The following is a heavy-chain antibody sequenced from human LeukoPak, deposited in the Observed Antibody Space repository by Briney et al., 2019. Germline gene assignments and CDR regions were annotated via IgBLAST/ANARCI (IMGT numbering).Heavy chain of an antibody. Sequence: ASVKVSCKASGYTFTSYAMHWVRQAPGQRLEWMRWINAGNGNTKYSQKFQGRVTITRDTSASTAYMELSSLRSEDTAVYYCARIRQMTTVTPTYYGMDVWGQGTTVTVSS. J-gene: IGHJ6*02. CDR1: GYTFTSYA. D-gene: IGHD4-17*01. CDR3: ARIRQMTTVTPTYYGMDV. V-gene: IGHV1-3*01. CDR2: INAGNGNT.